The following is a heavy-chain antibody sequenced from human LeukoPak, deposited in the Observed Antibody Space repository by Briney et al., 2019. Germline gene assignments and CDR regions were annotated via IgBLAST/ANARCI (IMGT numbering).Heavy chain of an antibody. D-gene: IGHD3-10*01. CDR2: INRDGSS. CDR3: ARSNSYGPGTHYLHH. V-gene: IGHV4-34*01. CDR1: GGSLTGYY. Sequence: PSETLSLTCDVSGGSLTGYYWTWVRQPPGKGLEWIGEINRDGSSYNNPSLKSRVTISIDTSKNQFSLRLSSVTAADTGVYYCARSNSYGPGTHYLHHWGQETLVTVSS. J-gene: IGHJ4*02.